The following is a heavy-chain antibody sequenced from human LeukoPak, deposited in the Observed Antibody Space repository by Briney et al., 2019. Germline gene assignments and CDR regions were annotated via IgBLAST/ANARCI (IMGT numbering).Heavy chain of an antibody. D-gene: IGHD2/OR15-2a*01. J-gene: IGHJ4*02. V-gene: IGHV3-30*02. CDR2: IRYDGRNK. CDR3: ARDWFHAIDY. CDR1: GFTFSSHD. Sequence: GRSLRLSCAASGFTFSSHDMHWVRQAPGKGLEWVGFIRYDGRNKYYADFVKGRSTISRDNSKNTLYLQMNSLRAEDTAVYYCARDWFHAIDYWGQGTLVTVSS.